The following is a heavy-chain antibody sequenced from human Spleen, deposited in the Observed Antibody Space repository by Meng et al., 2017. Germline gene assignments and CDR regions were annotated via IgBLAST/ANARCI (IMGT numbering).Heavy chain of an antibody. D-gene: IGHD3-16*02. J-gene: IGHJ6*02. V-gene: IGHV3-74*01. CDR2: INSDGSST. CDR3: ARGNPTYYDYVWGSYHYCGMDV. CDR1: GFTFSSYW. Sequence: GGSLRLSCAASGFTFSSYWMHWVRQAPGKGLVWVSRINSDGSSTSYADSVKGRFTISRDNAKNTLYLQMNSLRAEDTAVYYCARGNPTYYDYVWGSYHYCGMDVWGQGTTVTVSS.